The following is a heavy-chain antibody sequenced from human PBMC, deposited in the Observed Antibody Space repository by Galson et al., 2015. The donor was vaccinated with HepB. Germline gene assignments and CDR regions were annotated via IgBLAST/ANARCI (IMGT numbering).Heavy chain of an antibody. V-gene: IGHV3-15*01. Sequence: SLRLSCAASGFTFSNAWMSWVRQAPGKGLEWVGRIKSKTDGGTTDYAAPVKGRFTISRDDSKNTLYLQMNSLKTEDTAVYYCTGWYQLLYDAFDIWGQGTMVTVSS. CDR1: GFTFSNAW. CDR3: TGWYQLLYDAFDI. D-gene: IGHD2-2*01. J-gene: IGHJ3*02. CDR2: IKSKTDGGTT.